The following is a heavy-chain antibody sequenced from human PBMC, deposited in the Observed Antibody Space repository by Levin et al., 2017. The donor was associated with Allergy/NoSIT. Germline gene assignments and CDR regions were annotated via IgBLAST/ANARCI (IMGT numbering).Heavy chain of an antibody. CDR2: ILYSGST. V-gene: IGHV4-59*01. D-gene: IGHD3-3*01. CDR3: AKKGYDFRRGYYYWFFDP. Sequence: SETLSLTCTVSGGSISGYYWSWLRQPPGKGLEWIGYILYSGSTNYNPSLKSRVSISVDTSKNQFSLKLNSVTAADTAVYYCAKKGYDFRRGYYYWFFDPWGRGTLVTVSS. CDR1: GGSISGYY. J-gene: IGHJ2*01.